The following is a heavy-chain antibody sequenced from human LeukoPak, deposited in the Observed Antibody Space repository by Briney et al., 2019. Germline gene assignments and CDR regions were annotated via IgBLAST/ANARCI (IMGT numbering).Heavy chain of an antibody. CDR1: GFTFTNCA. J-gene: IGHJ5*01. Sequence: LSGGSLSLSCAASGFTFTNCAMTWVRQAPGKGLEWVSSISGSGASTYYAESVKGRFTISRDNSKNTVYLQMNSLSVEDTAVYYSAKDQSRVGGSDPFDSWGQGTLVTVSS. D-gene: IGHD1-26*01. CDR3: AKDQSRVGGSDPFDS. CDR2: ISGSGAST. V-gene: IGHV3-23*01.